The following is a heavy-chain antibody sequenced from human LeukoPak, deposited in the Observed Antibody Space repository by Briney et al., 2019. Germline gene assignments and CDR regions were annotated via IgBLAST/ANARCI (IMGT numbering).Heavy chain of an antibody. CDR2: INAGNGNT. Sequence: GASVKVSCKASGYTFTSYAMHWVRQAPGQRLEWMGWINAGNGNTKYSQKFQGRVTITRDTSASTAYMELSSLRSEDTAVYYCARDGVVTTVTILYYFDYWGQGTLVTVSS. CDR3: ARDGVVTTVTILYYFDY. CDR1: GYTFTSYA. J-gene: IGHJ4*02. D-gene: IGHD4-17*01. V-gene: IGHV1-3*01.